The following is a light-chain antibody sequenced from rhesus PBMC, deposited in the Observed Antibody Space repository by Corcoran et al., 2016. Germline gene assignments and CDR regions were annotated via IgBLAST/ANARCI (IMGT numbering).Light chain of an antibody. CDR3: HRYYNTPCT. J-gene: IGKJ2*01. Sequence: DIQMTQSPSSLSASVGDRVTITCWASKVITNDLAWYKQKPGDTPKRLSYGASSLQSGIPSRFSGSGSGPAFILTPSSLQSEYFATYYCHRYYNTPCTFGQGTKVEIE. CDR1: KVITND. CDR2: GAS. V-gene: IGKV1S17*01.